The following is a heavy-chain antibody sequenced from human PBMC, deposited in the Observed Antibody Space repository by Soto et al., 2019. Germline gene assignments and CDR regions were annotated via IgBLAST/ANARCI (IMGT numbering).Heavy chain of an antibody. V-gene: IGHV3-30-3*01. D-gene: IGHD1-26*01. Sequence: QVQLVESGGGVVQPGRSLRLSCAASGFTFSSYAMHWVRQAPGKGLEWVAVISYDGSNKYYADSVKGRFTISRDNSKNTLYLQMNRLRAEDTAVYYCARVESGSYGYWGQGTLVTVSS. CDR1: GFTFSSYA. CDR2: ISYDGSNK. J-gene: IGHJ4*02. CDR3: ARVESGSYGY.